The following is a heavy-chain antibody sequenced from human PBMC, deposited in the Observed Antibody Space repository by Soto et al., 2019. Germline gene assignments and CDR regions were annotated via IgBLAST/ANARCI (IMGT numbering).Heavy chain of an antibody. CDR1: GYSFAGYW. J-gene: IGHJ4*02. V-gene: IGHV5-10-1*01. Sequence: GPSLKISCKGSGYSFAGYWITWVRQKPGKGLEWMGRIDPSDSQTYYSPSFRGHVTISVTKSITTGFLQGSSLRASDTAMYYCARKIYDSDTRPNFLYYFDSWGQGTPVTVSS. D-gene: IGHD3-22*01. CDR2: IDPSDSQT. CDR3: ARKIYDSDTRPNFLYYFDS.